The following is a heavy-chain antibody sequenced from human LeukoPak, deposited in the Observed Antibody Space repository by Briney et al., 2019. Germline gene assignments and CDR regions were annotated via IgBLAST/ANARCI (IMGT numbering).Heavy chain of an antibody. D-gene: IGHD2-2*01. Sequence: SETLSLTCTVSGGSISSYYWSWIRQPAGKGLEWIGRIYTSGSTNYNPSLTSRVTMSVDTSENQFSLKLSSVTAADTAVYYCARGRAAILYWYFDLWGRGTLVTVSS. CDR3: ARGRAAILYWYFDL. J-gene: IGHJ2*01. CDR1: GGSISSYY. V-gene: IGHV4-4*07. CDR2: IYTSGST.